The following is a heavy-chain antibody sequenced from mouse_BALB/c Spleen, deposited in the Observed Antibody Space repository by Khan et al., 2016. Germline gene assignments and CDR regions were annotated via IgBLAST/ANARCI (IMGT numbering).Heavy chain of an antibody. Sequence: EVELVESGPGLVKPSQSLSLTCTVTGYSITSDYAWNWIRQFPGNKLEWMGYINYSGSTTYNPSLKSRISISRDTSKNQFFLQLNSVTTEDTATYYCARRGTMITYFDYWGQGTTLTVSS. D-gene: IGHD2-4*01. CDR2: INYSGST. V-gene: IGHV3-2*02. CDR1: GYSITSDYA. J-gene: IGHJ2*01. CDR3: ARRGTMITYFDY.